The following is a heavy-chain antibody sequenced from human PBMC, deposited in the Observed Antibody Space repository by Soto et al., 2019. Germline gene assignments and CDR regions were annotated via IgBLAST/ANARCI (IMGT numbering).Heavy chain of an antibody. CDR3: AKEYSSGWHWGGGWFDP. D-gene: IGHD6-19*01. CDR1: GDSVSSNSAA. J-gene: IGHJ5*02. Sequence: PSQTLSLTCAISGDSVSSNSAAWDWIRQSPSRGLEWLGRTYYRSKWYNDYAVSVKSRITINPDTSKNQFSLQLNSVTPEDTAVYYCAKEYSSGWHWGGGWFDPWGQGTLVTVSS. V-gene: IGHV6-1*01. CDR2: TYYRSKWYN.